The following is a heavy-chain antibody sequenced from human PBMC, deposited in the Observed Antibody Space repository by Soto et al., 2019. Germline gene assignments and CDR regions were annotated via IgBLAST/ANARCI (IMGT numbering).Heavy chain of an antibody. CDR3: ARTYYDILTGYYVPYYFDY. Sequence: QVQLVQSGAEVKKPGSSVKVSCKASGGTFSSYAISWVRQAPGQGLEGMGGIIPIFGTANYAQKFQGRVTITADESTSTAYMELSSLRSEDTAVYYCARTYYDILTGYYVPYYFDYWGQGTLVTVSS. V-gene: IGHV1-69*01. J-gene: IGHJ4*02. CDR2: IIPIFGTA. CDR1: GGTFSSYA. D-gene: IGHD3-9*01.